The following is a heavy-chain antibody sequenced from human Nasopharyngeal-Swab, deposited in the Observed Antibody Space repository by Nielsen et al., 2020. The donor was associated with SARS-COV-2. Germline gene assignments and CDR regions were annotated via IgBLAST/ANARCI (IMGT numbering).Heavy chain of an antibody. CDR3: ARDYCSSTSCYDY. Sequence: GSQKISSAASGFTFSSYEMNWVRQAPGKGLEWVSYISSSGSTRYYADSVKGRFTISRDNAKNSLYLQMNSLRAEDTAVYYCARDYCSSTSCYDYWGQGTLATVSS. CDR1: GFTFSSYE. V-gene: IGHV3-48*03. CDR2: ISSSGSTR. J-gene: IGHJ4*02. D-gene: IGHD2-2*01.